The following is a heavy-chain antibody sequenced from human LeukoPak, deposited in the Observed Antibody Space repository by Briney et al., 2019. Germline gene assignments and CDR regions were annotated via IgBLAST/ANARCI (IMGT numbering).Heavy chain of an antibody. Sequence: GGSLRLSCAASGFTFSSYAMSWVRQAPGKGLEWVSAISGSGGSTYYADSVKGRLTISRDNSKNTLYLQMNSLRAEDTAVYYCAKDSYYYDSSGYKGYWGQGTLVTVSS. CDR1: GFTFSSYA. V-gene: IGHV3-23*01. D-gene: IGHD3-22*01. CDR2: ISGSGGST. CDR3: AKDSYYYDSSGYKGY. J-gene: IGHJ4*02.